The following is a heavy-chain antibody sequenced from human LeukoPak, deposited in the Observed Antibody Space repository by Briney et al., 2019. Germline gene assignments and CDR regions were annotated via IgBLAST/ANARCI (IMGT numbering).Heavy chain of an antibody. Sequence: GASVKVSCKASGYTFTSHAIQWVRQAPGQRFEWMGWIHAGNGNTKYSQNFQDRVTITRDTSASTAYMELTSLRLEDTAVYYCARRTGATGIDFWGQGTPVTVSS. CDR3: ARRTGATGIDF. D-gene: IGHD6-13*01. CDR1: GYTFTSHA. CDR2: IHAGNGNT. J-gene: IGHJ4*02. V-gene: IGHV1-3*01.